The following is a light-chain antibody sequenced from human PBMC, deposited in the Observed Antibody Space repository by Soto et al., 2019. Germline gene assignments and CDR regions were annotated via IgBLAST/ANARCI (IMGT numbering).Light chain of an antibody. V-gene: IGKV1-5*01. CDR2: DAS. Sequence: DIQMTTPPSTLSASVGDRVTITCRASQSISSWLAWYQQKPGKAPKLLIYDASSLESGVPSRFSGSGSDTEFTLTINNLQPDDFATYHCQQYNRYSLTFGGGTKV. CDR1: QSISSW. CDR3: QQYNRYSLT. J-gene: IGKJ4*01.